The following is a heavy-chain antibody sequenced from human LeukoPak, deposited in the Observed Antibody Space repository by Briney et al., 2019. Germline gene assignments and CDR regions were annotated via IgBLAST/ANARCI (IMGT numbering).Heavy chain of an antibody. CDR1: GGPFSGDY. J-gene: IGHJ4*01. CDR3: AKDGYCSSTSCYKRGAGAFDI. CDR2: INHSGST. D-gene: IGHD2-2*02. V-gene: IGHV4-34*01. Sequence: PSETLSPTCAVYGGPFSGDYWSWIRQPAKNGLEWVGEINHSGSTNYNPSLKSRVTISVDTSKNQFSLKLSSVTAADTAVYYCAKDGYCSSTSCYKRGAGAFDIWGQGTLVTVSS.